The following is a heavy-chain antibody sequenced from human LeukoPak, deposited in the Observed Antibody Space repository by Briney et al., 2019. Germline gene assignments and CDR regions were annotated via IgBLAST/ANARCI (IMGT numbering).Heavy chain of an antibody. D-gene: IGHD3-9*01. CDR3: ARDSLDYDILIGCDY. V-gene: IGHV3-30*04. CDR2: ISYDGSNK. CDR1: GFTFSSYA. Sequence: PGGSLRLSCAASGFTFSSYAMHWVRQAPGKGLEWVAVISYDGSNKYYADSVKGRFTISRDNSKNTLYLQMNSLRAEDTAVYYCARDSLDYDILIGCDYWSQGTLVTVSS. J-gene: IGHJ4*02.